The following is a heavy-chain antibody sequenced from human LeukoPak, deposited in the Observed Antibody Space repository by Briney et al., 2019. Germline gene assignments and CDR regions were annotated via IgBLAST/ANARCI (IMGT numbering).Heavy chain of an antibody. CDR3: AKDASDTGYYFDY. V-gene: IGHV3-23*01. Sequence: AGGSLRLSCAGSGFTFSSYAMSWARQAPGKGLEWVSTIIGSGVTTYYADSVKGRFTISRDNSKNTLYLQVNSLRAEDTAVYYCAKDASDTGYYFDYWGQGTLVTVSS. CDR1: GFTFSSYA. CDR2: IIGSGVTT. D-gene: IGHD1-14*01. J-gene: IGHJ4*02.